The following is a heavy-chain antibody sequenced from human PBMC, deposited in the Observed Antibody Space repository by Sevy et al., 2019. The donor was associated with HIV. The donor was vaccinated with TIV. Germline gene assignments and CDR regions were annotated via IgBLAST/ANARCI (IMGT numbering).Heavy chain of an antibody. D-gene: IGHD3-10*01. CDR1: GYTLTELS. CDR3: ATDYYGSGSYYKAWFDP. J-gene: IGHJ5*02. Sequence: ASVKVSCKVSGYTLTELSMHWVRQAPGKGLEWMGGFDSEDGETIYAQKFQGRVTMTEDTSTDTAYLELSSLRSEDTAVYYCATDYYGSGSYYKAWFDPWGQGTLVTVSS. CDR2: FDSEDGET. V-gene: IGHV1-24*01.